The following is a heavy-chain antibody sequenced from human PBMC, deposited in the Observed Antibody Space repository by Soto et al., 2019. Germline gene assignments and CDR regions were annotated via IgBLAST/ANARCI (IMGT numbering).Heavy chain of an antibody. J-gene: IGHJ6*02. D-gene: IGHD3-22*01. CDR3: ARRTYYYDSSGYYYYYYYGMDV. CDR1: GGSFSGYY. CDR2: INHSGST. V-gene: IGHV4-34*01. Sequence: KSSETLSLTCAVYGGSFSGYYWSWIRQPPGKGLEWIGEINHSGSTNYNPSLKSRATISVDTSKNQFSLKLSSVTAADTAVYYCARRTYYYDSSGYYYYYYYGMDVWGQGTTVTVSS.